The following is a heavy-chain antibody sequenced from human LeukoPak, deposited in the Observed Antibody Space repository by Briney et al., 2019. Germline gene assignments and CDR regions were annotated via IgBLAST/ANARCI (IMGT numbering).Heavy chain of an antibody. D-gene: IGHD3-22*01. CDR1: GFSRSTSGVG. Sequence: SGPTLVNHTQTLTLTCTFSGFSRSTSGVGVGWIRQPPGNGLEWLALIYWNDDKSYSPSPTSRLTITKDTSNNQVVLTMTNMDTVDTATYYCAHTDSSGYYVYRNDAFDIWGQGTMVTVSS. V-gene: IGHV2-5*01. CDR2: IYWNDDK. CDR3: AHTDSSGYYVYRNDAFDI. J-gene: IGHJ3*02.